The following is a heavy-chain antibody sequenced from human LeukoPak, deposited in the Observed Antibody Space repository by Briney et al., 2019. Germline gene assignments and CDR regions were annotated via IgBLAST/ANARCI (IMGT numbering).Heavy chain of an antibody. D-gene: IGHD6-19*01. Sequence: GGSLRLSCAASGFIFSSYAMHWVRQAPGKGLEWVAVISYDGSNKYAGSVKGRFTISRDNSKNTLYLQMNSLRAEDTAVYYCALNRGSGWYFHYWGQGTLVTVSS. J-gene: IGHJ4*02. V-gene: IGHV3-30*04. CDR3: ALNRGSGWYFHY. CDR1: GFIFSSYA. CDR2: ISYDGSNK.